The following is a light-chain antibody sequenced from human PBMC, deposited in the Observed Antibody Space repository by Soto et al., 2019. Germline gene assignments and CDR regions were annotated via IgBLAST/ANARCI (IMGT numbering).Light chain of an antibody. CDR3: QQSHRTPLYT. Sequence: DIQLTQSPPSLSASVGDRVTITCRASQSINTYLNWYQQQPGKAPKLLIYAATSLQSGVPSRFSGSGSGTDFTLTISSLQPEDFATYYCQQSHRTPLYTFGQGTKLDIK. CDR1: QSINTY. V-gene: IGKV1-39*01. J-gene: IGKJ2*01. CDR2: AAT.